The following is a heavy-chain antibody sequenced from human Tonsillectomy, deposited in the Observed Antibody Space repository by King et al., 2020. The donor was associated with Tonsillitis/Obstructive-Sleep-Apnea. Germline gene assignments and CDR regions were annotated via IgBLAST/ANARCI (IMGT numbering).Heavy chain of an antibody. D-gene: IGHD2-2*01. CDR2: IIPLLDIS. Sequence: VQLVESGAEVKKPGSSVRVSCKASGDIFSSYAFSWVRQAPAQGLEWLGRIIPLLDISNYAQKFQGRVTITADKSTSSDYMELGRLRSEDTAMYYCASPRSCRSSSCYRYAFHIWGQGTLVTVSS. CDR1: GDIFSSYA. J-gene: IGHJ3*02. CDR3: ASPRSCRSSSCYRYAFHI. V-gene: IGHV1-69*09.